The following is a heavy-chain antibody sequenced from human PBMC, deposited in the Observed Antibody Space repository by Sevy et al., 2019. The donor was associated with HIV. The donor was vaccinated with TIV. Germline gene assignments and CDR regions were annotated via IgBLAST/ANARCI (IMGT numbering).Heavy chain of an antibody. J-gene: IGHJ3*02. D-gene: IGHD6-19*01. CDR1: GFTFSSYA. Sequence: GGSLRLSCAASGFTFSSYAMHWVRQAPGKGLEWVAVISYDGSNKYYADSVKGRFTISRDNSKNTLYLQMNSLRAEDTAVYYCARVSSGWYLDAFDIWGQGTMLTVSS. CDR2: ISYDGSNK. CDR3: ARVSSGWYLDAFDI. V-gene: IGHV3-30-3*01.